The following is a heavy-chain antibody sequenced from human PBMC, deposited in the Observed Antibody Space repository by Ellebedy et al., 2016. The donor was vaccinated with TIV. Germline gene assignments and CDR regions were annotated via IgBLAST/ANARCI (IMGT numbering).Heavy chain of an antibody. J-gene: IGHJ4*02. CDR3: ARLLRPR. CDR1: GFTLSTYW. D-gene: IGHD5/OR15-5a*01. V-gene: IGHV3-74*01. CDR2: ISSDGSTT. Sequence: GGSLRLXCAASGFTLSTYWMHWVRQAPGKGLVWVSRISSDGSTTNYADSVKGRFTISRDNAKNTLYLQMNSLRAEDTAVYYCARLLRPRWGQGTLVTVSS.